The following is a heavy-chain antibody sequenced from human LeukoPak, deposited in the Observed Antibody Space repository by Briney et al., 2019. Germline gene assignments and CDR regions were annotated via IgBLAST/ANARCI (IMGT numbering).Heavy chain of an antibody. D-gene: IGHD6-19*01. CDR2: MNPSSDKT. CDR3: ARAAYNSAWYLDV. V-gene: IGHV1-8*01. J-gene: IGHJ4*02. Sequence: GASVRVSCKASGYTFTSYEINWVRQAPGQGLEWMGWMNPSSDKTGSAQKFQGRVTMTGDTTISTAFLELISLTSEDTAVYYCARAAYNSAWYLDVWGQGTLVTVSS. CDR1: GYTFTSYE.